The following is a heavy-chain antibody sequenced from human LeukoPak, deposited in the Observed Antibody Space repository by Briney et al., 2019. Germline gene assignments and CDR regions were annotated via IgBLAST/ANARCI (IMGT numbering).Heavy chain of an antibody. D-gene: IGHD6-19*01. CDR3: ARDSRAVAGHFDY. J-gene: IGHJ4*02. V-gene: IGHV3-11*01. Sequence: GGSLRLSCAASGFTFSDYYMSWIRQAPGKGLEWVSYISSSGSTIYYADSVKGRFSISRDNAKNSLYLQMNSLRAEDTAVYYCARDSRAVAGHFDYWGQGTLVTVSS. CDR1: GFTFSDYY. CDR2: ISSSGSTI.